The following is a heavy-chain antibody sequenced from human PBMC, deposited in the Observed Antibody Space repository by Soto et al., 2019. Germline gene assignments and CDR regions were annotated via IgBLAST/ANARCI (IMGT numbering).Heavy chain of an antibody. CDR1: GYNISSYD. J-gene: IGHJ5*02. D-gene: IGHD6-6*01. V-gene: IGHV1-8*01. CDR2: MNPNSGNT. Sequence: ASVKVSCKASGYNISSYDINWVRQATGQGLEWMGWMNPNSGNTGYAQKFQGRVTMTRNTSISTAYMELSSLRSEDTAVYYCARFSSSSWDWFDPWGQGTLVTVSS. CDR3: ARFSSSSWDWFDP.